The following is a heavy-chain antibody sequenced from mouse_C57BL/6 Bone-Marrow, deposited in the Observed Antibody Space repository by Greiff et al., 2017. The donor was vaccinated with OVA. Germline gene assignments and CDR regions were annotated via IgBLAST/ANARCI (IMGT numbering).Heavy chain of an antibody. CDR1: GYTFTSYW. Sequence: QVQLQQPGAELVKPGASVKMSCKASGYTFTSYWITWVKQRPGQGLEWIGDIYPGSGSTNYNEKFKSKATLTVDTSSSTAYMQLSSLTSEDSAVYYCARSYCDSGYWYFDFWGTGTAVTVTS. V-gene: IGHV1-55*01. CDR2: IYPGSGST. D-gene: IGHD1-1*01. CDR3: ARSYCDSGYWYFDF. J-gene: IGHJ1*03.